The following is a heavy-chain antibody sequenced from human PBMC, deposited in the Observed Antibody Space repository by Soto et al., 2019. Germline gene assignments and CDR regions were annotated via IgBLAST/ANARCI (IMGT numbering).Heavy chain of an antibody. Sequence: SQTLSLTCAISGDSVPSNSAAWNWIRQSPSRGLEWLGRTYYRSKWYNDYAVSVNSRITINPDTSKNQFSLQLNSVTPEDTAVYYCARALLRYSSSWNNWFDPRGQGTLVTLSS. CDR1: GDSVPSNSAA. V-gene: IGHV6-1*01. CDR3: ARALLRYSSSWNNWFDP. CDR2: TYYRSKWYN. D-gene: IGHD6-13*01. J-gene: IGHJ5*02.